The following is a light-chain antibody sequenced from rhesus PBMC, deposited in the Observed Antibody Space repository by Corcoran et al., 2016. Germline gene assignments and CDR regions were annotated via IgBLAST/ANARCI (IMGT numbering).Light chain of an antibody. CDR1: QGISQW. J-gene: IGKJ1*01. V-gene: IGKV1-22*01. CDR3: QQYSSRPWT. Sequence: DIQMTQSPSSLSASVGDTVTIPCRASQGISQWLAWYKQKPGKAPKLLIYKVSSLQSGVPSTFSGSGSGTDFTLTISSLQSEDFAIYYCQQYSSRPWTFGQGTKVEIK. CDR2: KVS.